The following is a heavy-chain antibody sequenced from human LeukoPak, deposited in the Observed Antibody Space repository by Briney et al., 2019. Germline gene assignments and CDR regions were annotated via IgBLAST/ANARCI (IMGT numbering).Heavy chain of an antibody. D-gene: IGHD3-3*01. V-gene: IGHV1-46*01. CDR2: INPSGGST. CDR3: ARGAPGGLRFLEWLLGY. Sequence: GASVKVSCKASGGTFSSYAISWVRQAPGQGLEWMGIINPSGGSTSYAQKFQGRVTMTRDTSTSTVYMELSSLRSEDTAVYYCARGAPGGLRFLEWLLGYWGQGTLVTVSS. J-gene: IGHJ4*02. CDR1: GGTFSSYA.